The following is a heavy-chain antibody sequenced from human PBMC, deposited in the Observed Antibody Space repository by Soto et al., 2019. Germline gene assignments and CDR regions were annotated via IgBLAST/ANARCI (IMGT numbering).Heavy chain of an antibody. Sequence: QVQLVQSGAEVKKPGSSVKVSCKASGGTFSSYAISWVRQAPVQGLEWMGGIIPICGTANYAQKFQGRVTITASESTSTAYMELSSLRSEDTDVYYCASQQLGPSYYYGMDVWGQGTTVTVSS. J-gene: IGHJ6*02. CDR3: ASQQLGPSYYYGMDV. D-gene: IGHD6-6*01. CDR2: IIPICGTA. CDR1: GGTFSSYA. V-gene: IGHV1-69*12.